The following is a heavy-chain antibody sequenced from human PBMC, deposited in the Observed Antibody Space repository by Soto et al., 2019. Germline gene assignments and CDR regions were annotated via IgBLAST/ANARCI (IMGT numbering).Heavy chain of an antibody. CDR2: ISWNSGNT. CDR3: AKDIGDSGLGGAFAI. D-gene: IGHD6-25*01. CDR1: GFTLDDYA. Sequence: GGSLRLSCAASGFTLDDYAMHGGRQAPGKGLEWVSGISWNSGNTGYADSVKGRFTISRDNAKNSLYLQMKSLRTEDTALYYCAKDIGDSGLGGAFAISGQGTMVTVSS. V-gene: IGHV3-9*01. J-gene: IGHJ3*02.